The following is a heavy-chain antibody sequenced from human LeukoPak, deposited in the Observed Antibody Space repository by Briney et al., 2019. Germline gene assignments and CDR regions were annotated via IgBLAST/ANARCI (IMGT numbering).Heavy chain of an antibody. J-gene: IGHJ5*02. Sequence: GASVEVSCKASGGTFSSYAISWVRQAPGQGLEWMGGIIPIFGTANYAQKFQGRVTITADESTSTAYMELSSLRSEDTAVYYCARVASGYSYGYWFDPWGQGTLVTVSS. D-gene: IGHD5-18*01. V-gene: IGHV1-69*13. CDR2: IIPIFGTA. CDR1: GGTFSSYA. CDR3: ARVASGYSYGYWFDP.